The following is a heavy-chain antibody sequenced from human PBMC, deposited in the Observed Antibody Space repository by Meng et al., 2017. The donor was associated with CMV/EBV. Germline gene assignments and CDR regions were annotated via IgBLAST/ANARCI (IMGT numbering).Heavy chain of an antibody. J-gene: IGHJ6*02. CDR2: INPNSGGT. V-gene: IGHV1-2*02. CDR3: PRARIQLWLRHYYYGMDV. Sequence: ASVKVSCKASGYTFTEYFMHWVRQAPGQGLEWMGWINPNSGGTNYAQKFQGRVTMTRDTSISTAYMELSGLRSDDTAGYCCPRARIQLWLRHYYYGMDVWGQGTTVTVSS. D-gene: IGHD5-18*01. CDR1: GYTFTEYF.